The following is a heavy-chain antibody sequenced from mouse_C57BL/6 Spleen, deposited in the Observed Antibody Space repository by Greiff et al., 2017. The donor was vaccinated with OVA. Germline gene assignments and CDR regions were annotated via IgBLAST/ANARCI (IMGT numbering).Heavy chain of an antibody. CDR2: IDPSDSYT. CDR1: GYTFTSYW. CDR3: ARTVYFAHFDY. D-gene: IGHD1-1*01. V-gene: IGHV1-50*01. Sequence: VQLQQPGAELVKPGASVKLSCKASGYTFTSYWMQWVKQRPGQGLEWIGEIDPSDSYTNSNQKFKGKATLTVDTSSSTAYMQLSSLTSEDSAVYYCARTVYFAHFDYWGQGTTLTVSS. J-gene: IGHJ2*01.